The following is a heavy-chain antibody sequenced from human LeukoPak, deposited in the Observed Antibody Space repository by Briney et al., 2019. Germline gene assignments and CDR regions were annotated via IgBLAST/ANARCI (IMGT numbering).Heavy chain of an antibody. V-gene: IGHV4-59*01. CDR2: IYYSGST. CDR1: GGSISSYY. D-gene: IGHD5-18*01. CDR3: ARDLGVMVRAFDI. Sequence: SETLSLTCTVSGGSISSYYWSWIRQPPGKRLEWIGYIYYSGSTSSNPSLKSRVTISVDTSKNQISLKLSSVTAADTAVYCCARDLGVMVRAFDIWGQGTMVTVSS. J-gene: IGHJ3*02.